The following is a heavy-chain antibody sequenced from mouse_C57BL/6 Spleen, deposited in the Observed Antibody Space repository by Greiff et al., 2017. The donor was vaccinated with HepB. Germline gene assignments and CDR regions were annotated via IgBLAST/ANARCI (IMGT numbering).Heavy chain of an antibody. Sequence: EVKLQESGPGLVKPSQSLSLTCSVTGYSITSGYYWNWIRQFPGNKLEWMGYISYDGSNNYNPSLKNRISITRDTSKNQFFLKLNSVTTEDTATYYCARANWYLDYWGQGTTLTVSS. CDR2: ISYDGSN. J-gene: IGHJ2*01. V-gene: IGHV3-6*01. D-gene: IGHD4-1*01. CDR1: GYSITSGYY. CDR3: ARANWYLDY.